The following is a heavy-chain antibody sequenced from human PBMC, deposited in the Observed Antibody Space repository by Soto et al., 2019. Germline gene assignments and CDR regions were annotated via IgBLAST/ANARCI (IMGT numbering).Heavy chain of an antibody. CDR2: ISGSGVST. CDR3: AKADGTVTSGIDY. J-gene: IGHJ4*02. D-gene: IGHD4-17*01. V-gene: IGHV3-23*01. Sequence: EVQLLESGGGLVQPGGSLRLSCAASGFTFSSYAMSWVRQATGKGLEWVSAISGSGVSTYYADSVKGRFTISRDNSKNTLYLQMNSLRAEDTAVYYCAKADGTVTSGIDYWGQGTLVTVSS. CDR1: GFTFSSYA.